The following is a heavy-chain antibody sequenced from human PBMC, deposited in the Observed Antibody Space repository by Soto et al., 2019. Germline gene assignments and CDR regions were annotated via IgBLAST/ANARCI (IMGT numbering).Heavy chain of an antibody. CDR3: ARDGVLGIAAAGTTVPLDY. CDR1: GFTVSSNY. J-gene: IGHJ4*02. Sequence: GGSLRLSCAASGFTVSSNYMSWVRQAPGKGLEWVSVIYSGGSTYYADSVKGRFTISRDNSKNTLYLQMNSLRAEDTAVYYCARDGVLGIAAAGTTVPLDYWGQGTLVTVSS. D-gene: IGHD6-13*01. CDR2: IYSGGST. V-gene: IGHV3-53*01.